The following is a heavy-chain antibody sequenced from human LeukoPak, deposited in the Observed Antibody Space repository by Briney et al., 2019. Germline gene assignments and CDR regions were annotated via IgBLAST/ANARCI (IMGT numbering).Heavy chain of an antibody. J-gene: IGHJ4*02. Sequence: TGGSLRLSCAASGFTFNTYSMSWVRQAPGKGLEWVSGVIGSGKSTFYTDSVKGRFTISRDNSRNTLYLQMNSLRVEDTAVYYCTRPHVDGGYYYHQYWGQGTLVTVSS. CDR3: TRPHVDGGYYYHQY. V-gene: IGHV3-23*01. CDR1: GFTFNTYS. CDR2: VIGSGKST. D-gene: IGHD3-22*01.